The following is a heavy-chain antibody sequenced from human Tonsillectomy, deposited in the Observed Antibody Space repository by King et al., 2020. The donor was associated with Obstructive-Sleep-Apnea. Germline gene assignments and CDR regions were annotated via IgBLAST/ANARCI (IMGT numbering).Heavy chain of an antibody. V-gene: IGHV4-4*07. J-gene: IGHJ4*02. CDR2: IYTSGST. CDR3: ASSGPRTHYYDSSGYDY. D-gene: IGHD3-22*01. Sequence: QLQESGPGLVKPSETLSLTCTVSGGSISSYYWSWIRQPAGKGLEWIGRIYTSGSTNYNPSLKSRVTMSVDTSKNQFSLKLSSVTAADTAVYYCASSGPRTHYYDSSGYDYWGQGTLVTVSS. CDR1: GGSISSYY.